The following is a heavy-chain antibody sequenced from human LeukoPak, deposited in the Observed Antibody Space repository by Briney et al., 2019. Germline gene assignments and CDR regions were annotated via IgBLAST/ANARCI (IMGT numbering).Heavy chain of an antibody. V-gene: IGHV4-59*08. D-gene: IGHD3-9*01. CDR3: ARLRYFDWLRGGYFDY. CDR2: IYYSGST. J-gene: IGHJ4*02. CDR1: GGSISSYY. Sequence: PSETLSLTCTVSGGSISSYYWSWIRQPPGKGLEWIGYIYYSGSTNYNPSLESRVTISVDTSKNQFSLKPSSVTAADTAVYYCARLRYFDWLRGGYFDYWGQGTLVTVSS.